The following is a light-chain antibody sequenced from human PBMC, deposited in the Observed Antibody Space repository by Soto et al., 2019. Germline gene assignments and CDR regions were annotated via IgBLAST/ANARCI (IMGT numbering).Light chain of an antibody. Sequence: EIVLTQSPGTLSLSPGERATVSCRASQSVSSSYLAWYQQKPGQAPRLLIYGASSRATGIPDRFSGSGSGTDFTLTISRLGPEDFAVYYCQQYGSSGTFGQGTKVDIK. J-gene: IGKJ1*01. CDR3: QQYGSSGT. CDR1: QSVSSSY. V-gene: IGKV3-20*01. CDR2: GAS.